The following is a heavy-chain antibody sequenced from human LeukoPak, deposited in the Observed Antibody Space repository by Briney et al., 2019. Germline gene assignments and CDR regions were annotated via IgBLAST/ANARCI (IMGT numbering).Heavy chain of an antibody. V-gene: IGHV4-39*01. CDR2: IYSSGKT. D-gene: IGHD6-19*01. J-gene: IGHJ4*02. CDR3: ARAPVAGSLFDY. CDR1: GGSISSGSYY. Sequence: SETLSLTCTVSGGSISSGSYYWDWIRQPPGKGLEWIGDIYSSGKTNYNPSLRSRVTISVDTSKNQFSLKLSSVTAADTAVYYCARAPVAGSLFDYWGQGTQVTVSS.